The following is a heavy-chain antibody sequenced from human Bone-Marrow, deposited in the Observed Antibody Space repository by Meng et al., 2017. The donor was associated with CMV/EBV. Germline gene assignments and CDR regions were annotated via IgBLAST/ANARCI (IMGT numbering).Heavy chain of an antibody. CDR2: IIPILGIA. CDR1: GGTFSSYA. D-gene: IGHD3-16*01. V-gene: IGHV1-69*10. J-gene: IGHJ4*02. CDR3: ASGGGCILGIVY. Sequence: SVKVSCKASGGTFSSYAISWVRQAPGQGLEWMGGIIPILGIANYAQKFQGRVTITADKSTSTAYMELSSLRSEDTAVYYCASGGGCILGIVYWGQGTLVTVYS.